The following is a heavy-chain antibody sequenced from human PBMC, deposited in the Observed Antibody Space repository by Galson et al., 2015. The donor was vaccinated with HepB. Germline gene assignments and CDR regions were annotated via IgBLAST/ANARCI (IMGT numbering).Heavy chain of an antibody. CDR2: ISSSSSTI. CDR3: ASMYYYDSSGYYYRLGVAAFDI. V-gene: IGHV3-48*01. Sequence: SLRLSCAASGFTFSSYSMNWVRQAPGKGLEWVSYISSSSSTIYYADSVKGRFTISRDNAKNSLYLQMNSLRAEDTAVYYCASMYYYDSSGYYYRLGVAAFDIWGQGTMVTVSS. CDR1: GFTFSSYS. D-gene: IGHD3-22*01. J-gene: IGHJ3*02.